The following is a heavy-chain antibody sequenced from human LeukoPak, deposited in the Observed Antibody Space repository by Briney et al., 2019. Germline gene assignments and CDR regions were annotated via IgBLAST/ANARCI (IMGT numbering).Heavy chain of an antibody. CDR1: GGSISSGDYY. V-gene: IGHV4-30-4*01. J-gene: IGHJ4*02. D-gene: IGHD2-2*01. CDR2: IYYSGST. CDR3: ASLSYGGYADFDY. Sequence: KPSEALSLTYTVSGGSISSGDYYWSWIRQPPGKGLEWIGYIYYSGSTYYNPSLKSRVTISVDTSKNQFSLKLSSVTAADTAVYYCASLSYGGYADFDYWGQGTLVTVSS.